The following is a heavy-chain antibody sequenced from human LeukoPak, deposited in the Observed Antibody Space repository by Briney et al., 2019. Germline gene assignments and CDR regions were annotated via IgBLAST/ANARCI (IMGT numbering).Heavy chain of an antibody. V-gene: IGHV3-33*01. CDR1: GFTFSTYG. CDR2: IWNDGSNK. D-gene: IGHD6-13*01. Sequence: GSLRLSCAASGFTFSTYGMHWVRQAPGKGLEWVAVIWNDGSNKYYADSVKGRFAISRDNSKNTLYLQMNSPRAEDTAVYYCARSRIAAYYYYYYMDVWGKGTTVTVSS. CDR3: ARSRIAAYYYYYYMDV. J-gene: IGHJ6*03.